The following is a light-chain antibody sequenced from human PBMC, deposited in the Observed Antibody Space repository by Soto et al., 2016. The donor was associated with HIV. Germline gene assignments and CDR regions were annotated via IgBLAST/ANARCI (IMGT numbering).Light chain of an antibody. V-gene: IGLV3-1*01. Sequence: SYELTQPPSVSVSPGQTARITCSGDALPKQYAYWYQQKPGQAPVLVIYKDNKRPSGIPERFSGSNSGNTATLTISGTQAMDEADFYCQTWDSSTPLFGGGTKLTVL. CDR2: KDN. CDR3: QTWDSSTPL. CDR1: ALPKQY. J-gene: IGLJ3*02.